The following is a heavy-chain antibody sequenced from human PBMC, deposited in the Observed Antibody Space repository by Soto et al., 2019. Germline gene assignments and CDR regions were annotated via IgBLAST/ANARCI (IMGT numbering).Heavy chain of an antibody. J-gene: IGHJ4*02. CDR2: ISRNSGSI. CDR3: AKDIRVSAD. Sequence: GGSLRLSCAASGFTFDDYAMQWVRQAPGKGLEWVSGISRNSGSIGYADSVKGRFTISRDNAKNSLYLQMNSLRAEDTALYYCAKDIRVSADWGQGTRVTVSS. CDR1: GFTFDDYA. D-gene: IGHD2-2*01. V-gene: IGHV3-9*01.